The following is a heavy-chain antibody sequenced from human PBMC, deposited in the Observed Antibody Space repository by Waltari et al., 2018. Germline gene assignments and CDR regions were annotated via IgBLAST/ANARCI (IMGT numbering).Heavy chain of an antibody. V-gene: IGHV3-15*01. Sequence: EVQLVESGGGLVQPGGSLRLSCAASGFTFRNAWMTWVRQAPGKGLEWVGHIKSKTDEVTTDHAAPVKGRFTISRDDSKNTLFLQMNSLKTEDTAVYYCATGTISYYYFMDVWGKGTTVTVSS. CDR3: ATGTISYYYFMDV. CDR2: IKSKTDEVTT. J-gene: IGHJ6*03. D-gene: IGHD3-10*01. CDR1: GFTFRNAW.